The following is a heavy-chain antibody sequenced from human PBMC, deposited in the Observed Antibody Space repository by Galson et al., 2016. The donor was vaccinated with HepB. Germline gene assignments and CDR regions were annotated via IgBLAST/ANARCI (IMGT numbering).Heavy chain of an antibody. Sequence: SLRLSCAASGFTFSSYSMNWVRQAPGKGLEWVSSISSSSSSIYYADSVKGRFTISRDNAKNSLYLQMNSLTAEDTAVYYCARGDIVCAIFDYWGQGTLVTVSS. D-gene: IGHD5/OR15-5a*01. V-gene: IGHV3-21*01. CDR2: ISSSSSSI. J-gene: IGHJ4*02. CDR3: ARGDIVCAIFDY. CDR1: GFTFSSYS.